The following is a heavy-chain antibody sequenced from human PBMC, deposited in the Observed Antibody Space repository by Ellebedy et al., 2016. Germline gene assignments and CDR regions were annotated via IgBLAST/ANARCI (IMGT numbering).Heavy chain of an antibody. CDR1: GGSISSYY. D-gene: IGHD3-22*01. J-gene: IGHJ5*02. CDR2: IYYSGST. V-gene: IGHV4-59*08. Sequence: SETLSLTCTVSGGSISSYYWSWIRQPPGKGLEWIGYIYYSGSTNYNPSLKSRVTISVDTSKNQFSLKLSSVTAADTAVYYCARLGSSGYPNWFDPWGQGTLITVSS. CDR3: ARLGSSGYPNWFDP.